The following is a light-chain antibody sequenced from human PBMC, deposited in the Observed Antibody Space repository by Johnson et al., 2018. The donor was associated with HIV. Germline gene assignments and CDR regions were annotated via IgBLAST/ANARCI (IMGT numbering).Light chain of an antibody. V-gene: IGLV1-51*01. Sequence: QSVLTQPPSVSAAPGQKVTISCSGSSSNIGNSYVSWYQQLPGTAPKLLIYDNNKRPSGIPDRFSGSKSGTSATLGITGLQTGDEADYYCGTWWGVFGTGTKVTVL. CDR3: GTWWGV. CDR1: SSNIGNSY. CDR2: DNN. J-gene: IGLJ1*01.